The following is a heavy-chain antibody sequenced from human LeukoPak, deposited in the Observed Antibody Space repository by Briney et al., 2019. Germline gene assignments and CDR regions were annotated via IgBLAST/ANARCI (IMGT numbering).Heavy chain of an antibody. D-gene: IGHD2-2*02. CDR1: RFTFSIYW. CDR3: ARQYCSGTRCYTDAFDL. V-gene: IGHV3-7*01. CDR2: INQDGSEM. Sequence: GGSLRLSCAASRFTFSIYWMTWVRQAPGKGLEWVANINQDGSEMYYVDSVRGRFTISRDNAKNSLYLQMSSLRAEDTAVYYCARQYCSGTRCYTDAFDLWGQGTMVTVSS. J-gene: IGHJ3*01.